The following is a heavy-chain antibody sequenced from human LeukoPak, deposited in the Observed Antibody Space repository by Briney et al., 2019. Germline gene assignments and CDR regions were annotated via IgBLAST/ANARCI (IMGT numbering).Heavy chain of an antibody. CDR1: GYTLTELS. CDR3: ATPYVDAFDI. V-gene: IGHV1-24*01. Sequence: ASVKASCKVSGYTLTELSMHWVRQAPGKRLEWLGGFDPEDGETIYAQKFQGRVTMTEDTSTDTAYMELNSLRSEDTAVYYCATPYVDAFDIWGQGTMVTVSS. J-gene: IGHJ3*02. CDR2: FDPEDGET. D-gene: IGHD3-16*01.